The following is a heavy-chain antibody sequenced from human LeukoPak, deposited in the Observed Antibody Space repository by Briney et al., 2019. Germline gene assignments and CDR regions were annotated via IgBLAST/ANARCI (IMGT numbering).Heavy chain of an antibody. CDR2: ISYDGSNK. D-gene: IGHD2-15*01. Sequence: GGSLRLSCAASGFTFSSYAMHWVRQAPGKGLEWVAVISYDGSNKYYADSVKGRFTISRDNSKNTLYLQMNSLRAEDTAVYYCASGPSCSGGSCYYRLYYFDYWGQGTLVAVSS. J-gene: IGHJ4*02. CDR3: ASGPSCSGGSCYYRLYYFDY. CDR1: GFTFSSYA. V-gene: IGHV3-30-3*01.